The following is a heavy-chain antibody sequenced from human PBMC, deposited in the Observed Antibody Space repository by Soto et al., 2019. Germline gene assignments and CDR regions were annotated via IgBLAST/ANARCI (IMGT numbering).Heavy chain of an antibody. CDR2: IYTSGST. CDR1: GGSISSYY. J-gene: IGHJ4*02. CDR3: ARSSCSSTSCYYFDY. D-gene: IGHD2-2*01. V-gene: IGHV4-4*07. Sequence: PSETLSLTCTVSGGSISSYYWSWIRQPAGKGLEWIGRIYTSGSTNYNPSLKSRVTMSVDTSKNQFSLKLSSVTAADTAMYYCARSSCSSTSCYYFDYWGQGTLVTVS.